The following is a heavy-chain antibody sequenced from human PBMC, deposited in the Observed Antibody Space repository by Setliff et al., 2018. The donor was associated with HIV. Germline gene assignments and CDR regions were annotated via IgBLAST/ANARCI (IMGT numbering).Heavy chain of an antibody. CDR1: GFTFDNAW. CDR3: ARSVIGYYYYGMDV. V-gene: IGHV3-23*01. D-gene: IGHD3-10*01. Sequence: GGSLRLSCAASGFTFDNAWMAWVRQAPGKGLEWVSGINAGGESTYNADSVKGRFTISRDNSKNTLYLQMNSLRAEDTAVYYCARSVIGYYYYGMDVWGQGTLVTVSS. J-gene: IGHJ6*02. CDR2: INAGGEST.